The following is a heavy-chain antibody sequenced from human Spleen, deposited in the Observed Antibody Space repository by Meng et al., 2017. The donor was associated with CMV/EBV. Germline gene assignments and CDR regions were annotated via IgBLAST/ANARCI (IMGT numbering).Heavy chain of an antibody. V-gene: IGHV4-34*01. Sequence: SETLSLTCAVYGGSFSGYYWSWIRQPPGKGLEWIGGISYTGSTYYNPSLKSRVAISVDTSKNQFSLKLNSVTAADTAVYYCARGDPYGAYFQHWGQGTLVTVSS. CDR1: GGSFSGYY. CDR3: ARGDPYGAYFQH. J-gene: IGHJ1*01. CDR2: ISYTGST. D-gene: IGHD3-10*01.